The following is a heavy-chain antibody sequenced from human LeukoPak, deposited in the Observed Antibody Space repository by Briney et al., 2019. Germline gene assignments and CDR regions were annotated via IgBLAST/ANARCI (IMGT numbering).Heavy chain of an antibody. D-gene: IGHD1-26*01. V-gene: IGHV3-23*01. CDR2: ISGSGGST. CDR1: GFTFTSYA. Sequence: GGSPRLSCAASGFTFTSYAMSGVRQAPGKGLEWVSAISGSGGSTYYADSVKGRFTISRDNSKNTLFIQMNSVSADDTAIYCCANIGELLAADYWGQGTLVTVSS. CDR3: ANIGELLAADY. J-gene: IGHJ4*02.